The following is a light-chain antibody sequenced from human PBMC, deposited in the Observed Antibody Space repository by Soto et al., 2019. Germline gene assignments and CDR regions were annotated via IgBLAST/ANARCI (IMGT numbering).Light chain of an antibody. J-gene: IGLJ2*01. CDR1: SSDVGGYNY. CDR2: DVS. CDR3: SSYTSSSTPVV. V-gene: IGLV2-14*01. Sequence: QPVLTQPASVSGSHGQSITISCTGTSSDVGGYNYVSWYQQHPGKAPKLMIYDVSNRPSGVSNRFSGSKSGNTASLTISGLQAEDEADYYCSSYTSSSTPVVFGGGTKLTVL.